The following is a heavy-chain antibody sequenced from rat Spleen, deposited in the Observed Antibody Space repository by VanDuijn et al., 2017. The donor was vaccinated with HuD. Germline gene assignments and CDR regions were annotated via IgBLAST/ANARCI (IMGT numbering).Heavy chain of an antibody. D-gene: IGHD1-9*01. J-gene: IGHJ2*01. V-gene: IGHV5S10*01. CDR1: GFTFSDYN. CDR2: IIYDGSKT. CDR3: ARRHYGYTDYFDY. Sequence: EVQLVESGGGLVQPGRSLKLSCAASGFTFSDYNMAWVRQAPKKGLEWVATIIYDGSKTYYRDSVKGRFTISRDHAKSTLYLQMDSLRSEDTATYYCARRHYGYTDYFDYWGQGVMVTVSS.